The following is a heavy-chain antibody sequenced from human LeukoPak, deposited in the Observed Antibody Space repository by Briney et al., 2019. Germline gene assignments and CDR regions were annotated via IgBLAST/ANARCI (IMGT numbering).Heavy chain of an antibody. CDR1: GFTFSNYG. D-gene: IGHD1-7*01. CDR3: AREGMGTTFSAWFEP. V-gene: IGHV3-30*03. CDR2: VSSDGSID. Sequence: PGGSLRLSCAASGFTFSNYGMHWVRQAPGKGLEWVAVVSSDGSIDYYADSLRGRFTASRDNSKNTMFLQFNTLRPEDTAVYYCAREGMGTTFSAWFEPWGQGTLVTVSS. J-gene: IGHJ5*02.